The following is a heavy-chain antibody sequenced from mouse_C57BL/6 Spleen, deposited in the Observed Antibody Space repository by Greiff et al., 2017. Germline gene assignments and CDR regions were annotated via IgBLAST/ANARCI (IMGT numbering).Heavy chain of an antibody. CDR2: IYPGSGST. V-gene: IGHV1-55*01. CDR3: ARARVYYYGSRPLAMDY. Sequence: QVQLQQPGAELVKPGASVKMSCKASGYTFTSYWITWVKQRPGQGLEWIGDIYPGSGSTNYNEKFKSKATLTVDTSSSTAYMQLSSLTSEDSAVYYCARARVYYYGSRPLAMDYWGQGTSVTVSS. CDR1: GYTFTSYW. D-gene: IGHD1-1*01. J-gene: IGHJ4*01.